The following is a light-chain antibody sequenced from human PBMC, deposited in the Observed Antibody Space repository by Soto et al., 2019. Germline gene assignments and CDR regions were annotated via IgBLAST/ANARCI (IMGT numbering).Light chain of an antibody. CDR3: QQYGSPPQT. J-gene: IGKJ1*01. V-gene: IGKV3-20*01. CDR1: QSVRSSY. CDR2: GAS. Sequence: EIVLTQSPGTLSLSPGEGATLSCRASQSVRSSYLAWYQQKPGQAPRLLIYGASSRATGIPDRISGSGSGKDFTLTISRLEPEDFAVYYCQQYGSPPQTFGQGTKVDIK.